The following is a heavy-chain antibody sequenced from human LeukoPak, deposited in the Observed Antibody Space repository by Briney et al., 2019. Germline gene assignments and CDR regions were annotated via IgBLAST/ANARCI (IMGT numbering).Heavy chain of an antibody. J-gene: IGHJ4*02. CDR1: GGSISSYY. V-gene: IGHV4-4*07. Sequence: SETLSLTCTVPGGSISSYYWSWIRQPAGKGLEWIGRIYTSGSTNYNPSLKSRVTMSVDTSKNQFSLKLSSVTAADTAVYYCARDGCSSTSCYVFDYWGQGTLVTASS. CDR3: ARDGCSSTSCYVFDY. CDR2: IYTSGST. D-gene: IGHD2-2*01.